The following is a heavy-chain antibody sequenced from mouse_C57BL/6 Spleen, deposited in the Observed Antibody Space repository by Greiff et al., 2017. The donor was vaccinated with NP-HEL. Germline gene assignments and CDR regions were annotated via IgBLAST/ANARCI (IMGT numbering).Heavy chain of an antibody. V-gene: IGHV5-17*01. J-gene: IGHJ2*01. CDR2: ISSGSSTI. D-gene: IGHD4-1*01. CDR3: ARTPNWVYFDY. Sequence: EVQRVESGGGLVKPGGSLKLSCAASGFTFSDYGMHWVRQAPEKGLEWVAYISSGSSTIYYADTVKGRFTISRDNAKNTLFPQMTSLRSEDTAMYYCARTPNWVYFDYWGQGTTLTVSS. CDR1: GFTFSDYG.